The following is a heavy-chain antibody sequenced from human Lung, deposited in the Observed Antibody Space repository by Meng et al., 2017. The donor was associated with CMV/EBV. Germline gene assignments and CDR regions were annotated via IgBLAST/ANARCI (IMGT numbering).Heavy chain of an antibody. J-gene: IGHJ2*01. V-gene: IGHV2-5*01. CDR3: AHSGLVVPAVRYWYFDL. Sequence: GXXLVXPTQTLTLTCTFSGFSLSTSGVGVGWIRQPPGKALEWLALIYWNDDKRYSPSLKSRLTITKDTSKNQVVLTMTNMDPVDTATYYCAHSGLVVPAVRYWYFDLWXRGTXVTVSS. CDR1: GFSLSTSGVG. D-gene: IGHD2-2*01. CDR2: IYWNDDK.